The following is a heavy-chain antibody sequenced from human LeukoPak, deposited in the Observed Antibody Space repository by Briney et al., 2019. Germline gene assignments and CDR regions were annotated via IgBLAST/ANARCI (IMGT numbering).Heavy chain of an antibody. Sequence: GESLKISCKASGYNFADYWIAWVRQTPGKGLEWMGIIFPDDSETKTRPSFEGQVTISVDETTNTAYLQWSSLKASDTAVYYCARRPRVVSNTMIWGPADAFDIWGQGTAVTVSS. J-gene: IGHJ3*02. V-gene: IGHV5-51*01. D-gene: IGHD3-22*01. CDR1: GYNFADYW. CDR3: ARRPRVVSNTMIWGPADAFDI. CDR2: IFPDDSET.